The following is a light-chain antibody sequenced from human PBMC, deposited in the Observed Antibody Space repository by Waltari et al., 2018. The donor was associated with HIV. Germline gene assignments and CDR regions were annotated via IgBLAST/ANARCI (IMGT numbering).Light chain of an antibody. CDR1: SGDIASKY. Sequence: FILTQPHSVSESPGKTVIISCTRNSGDIASKYVQWYQQRPGSAPTPVIYEDNRRPSGVPDRVSGAIDSASNSAFRTISGLKTEDEAADYCQSYDYTIQVFGGGTKLTVL. CDR2: EDN. J-gene: IGLJ3*02. CDR3: QSYDYTIQV. V-gene: IGLV6-57*04.